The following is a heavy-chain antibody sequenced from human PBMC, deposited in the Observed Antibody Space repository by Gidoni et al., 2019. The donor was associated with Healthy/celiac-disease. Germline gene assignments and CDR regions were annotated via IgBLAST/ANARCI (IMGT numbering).Heavy chain of an antibody. J-gene: IGHJ4*02. V-gene: IGHV2-5*02. CDR1: GFSLSTSGVG. Sequence: TLTCTFSGFSLSTSGVGVGWIRQPPGKALEWLALIYWDDDKRYSPSLKSRLTITKDTSKNQVVLTMTNMDPVDTATYYCARPSPLDSSGTYYFDYWGQGTLVTVSS. D-gene: IGHD3-22*01. CDR3: ARPSPLDSSGTYYFDY. CDR2: IYWDDDK.